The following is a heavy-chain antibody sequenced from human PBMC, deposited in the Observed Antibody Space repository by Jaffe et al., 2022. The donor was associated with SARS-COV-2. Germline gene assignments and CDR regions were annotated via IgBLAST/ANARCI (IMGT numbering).Heavy chain of an antibody. D-gene: IGHD3-22*01. CDR1: GFTFSSYA. CDR3: ASGTNYYDSSGYREGDY. Sequence: QVQLVESGGGVVQPGRSLRLSCAASGFTFSSYAMHWVRQAPGKGLEWVAVISYDGSNKYYADSVKGRFTISRDNSKNTLYLQMNSLRAEDTAVYYCASGTNYYDSSGYREGDYWGQGTLVTVSS. V-gene: IGHV3-30*04. J-gene: IGHJ4*02. CDR2: ISYDGSNK.